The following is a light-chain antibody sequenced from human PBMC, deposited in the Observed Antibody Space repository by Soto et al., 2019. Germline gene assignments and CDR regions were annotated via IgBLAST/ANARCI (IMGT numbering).Light chain of an antibody. CDR3: QQRSNWPPWT. CDR1: QSVSSY. Sequence: EIVLTQSPATLSLSPGERATLSCWASQSVSSYLAWYQHKPGQAPRLLIYDASNRVTGIPARFSGSGSGTDFTLTSSSLEPEDFAVYYCQQRSNWPPWTFGQGTKVEIK. J-gene: IGKJ1*01. V-gene: IGKV3-11*01. CDR2: DAS.